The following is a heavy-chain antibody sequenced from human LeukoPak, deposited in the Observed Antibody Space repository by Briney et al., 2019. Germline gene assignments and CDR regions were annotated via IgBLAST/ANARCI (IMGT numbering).Heavy chain of an antibody. Sequence: PSETLSLTCTVSGGSISRYYWSWIRQSPGKGLEWIGYIFYSGSTNYIPSLKSRVTISIDTSKNHFSLKLSSVTAADTAVYYCAGGFDSNPDYWGQGTLVTVSS. CDR2: IFYSGST. CDR3: AGGFDSNPDY. CDR1: GGSISRYY. V-gene: IGHV4-59*01. J-gene: IGHJ4*02. D-gene: IGHD3-16*01.